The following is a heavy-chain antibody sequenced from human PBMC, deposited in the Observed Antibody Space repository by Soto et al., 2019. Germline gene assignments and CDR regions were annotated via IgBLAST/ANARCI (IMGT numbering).Heavy chain of an antibody. D-gene: IGHD3-3*01. CDR2: INPNSGGT. CDR1: GYTFTGYY. V-gene: IGHV1-2*04. Sequence: ASVKVSCKASGYTFTGYYMHWVRQAPGQGLEWMGWINPNSGGTNYAQKFQGWVTMTRDTSISTAYMELSRLRSDDTALYYCARGTKYYDFWIGYDYWGQGTLVTVSS. J-gene: IGHJ4*02. CDR3: ARGTKYYDFWIGYDY.